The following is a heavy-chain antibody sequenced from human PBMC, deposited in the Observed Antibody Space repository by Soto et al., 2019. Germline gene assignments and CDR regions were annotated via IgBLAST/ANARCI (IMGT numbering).Heavy chain of an antibody. J-gene: IGHJ6*02. CDR1: GGSISSYY. CDR3: ARGDLYSGAKVGEFYYYGMDV. Sequence: SETLSLTCTVSGGSISSYYWSWIRQPPGKGLEWIGYIYYSGSTNYNPSLKSRVTISVDTSKNQFSLKLSPVTAADTAVYYCARGDLYSGAKVGEFYYYGMDVWGQGTTVTVSS. CDR2: IYYSGST. V-gene: IGHV4-59*01. D-gene: IGHD1-26*01.